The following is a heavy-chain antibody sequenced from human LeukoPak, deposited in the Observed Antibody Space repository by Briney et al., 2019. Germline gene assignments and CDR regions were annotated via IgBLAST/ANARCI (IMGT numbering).Heavy chain of an antibody. V-gene: IGHV3-9*03. Sequence: GGSLRLSCSASGSTFDDYAMHWVRQAPGKGLEWVSGISWNSGSIGYADSVKGRFTISRDNAKNSLYLQMNSLRAEDMALYYCARGVALTAFDIWGQGTMVTVSS. CDR1: GSTFDDYA. CDR2: ISWNSGSI. J-gene: IGHJ3*02. CDR3: ARGVALTAFDI. D-gene: IGHD5-12*01.